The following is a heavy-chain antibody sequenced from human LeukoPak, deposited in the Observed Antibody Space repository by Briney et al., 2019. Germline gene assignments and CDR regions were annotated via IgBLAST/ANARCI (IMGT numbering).Heavy chain of an antibody. CDR3: ARERVSGRSDAFDL. CDR2: INPNTGGT. CDR1: GYIFTGYY. D-gene: IGHD3-10*01. V-gene: IGHV1-2*02. Sequence: ASVKVSCKTSGYIFTGYYIHWVRQAPGQGLEWMGWINPNTGGTNYAQDFQGRVTMTRDTYVTTAYMELRSLRSDDTAVYFCARERVSGRSDAFDLWGQGTMVTVSS. J-gene: IGHJ3*01.